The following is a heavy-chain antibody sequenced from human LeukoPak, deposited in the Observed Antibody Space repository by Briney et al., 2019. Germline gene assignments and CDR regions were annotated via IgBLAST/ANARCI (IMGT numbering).Heavy chain of an antibody. CDR3: ARGGIVVVPAAIPDYYYMDV. V-gene: IGHV1-46*01. CDR2: INPSGGST. Sequence: ASVKVSCKASGYTFTSYYMHWVRQAPGQGLEWMGIINPSGGSTSYAQKFHGRVTMTRDMSTSTVYMELSSLRSEDTAVYYCARGGIVVVPAAIPDYYYMDVWGKGTTVTVSS. CDR1: GYTFTSYY. J-gene: IGHJ6*03. D-gene: IGHD2-2*02.